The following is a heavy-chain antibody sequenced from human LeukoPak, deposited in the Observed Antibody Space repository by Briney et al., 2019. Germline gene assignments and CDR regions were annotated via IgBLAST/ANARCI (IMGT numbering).Heavy chain of an antibody. Sequence: KSGGSLRLSCAASGFTFSDYYISWIRQAPGKGLEWVSYISSSGSTIYYADSVKGRFTISRDNAKNSLFLQMNSLRAEDTAVYYCARMYSSSSPYFDYWGQGTLVTVSS. V-gene: IGHV3-11*04. CDR1: GFTFSDYY. D-gene: IGHD6-6*01. J-gene: IGHJ4*02. CDR2: ISSSGSTI. CDR3: ARMYSSSSPYFDY.